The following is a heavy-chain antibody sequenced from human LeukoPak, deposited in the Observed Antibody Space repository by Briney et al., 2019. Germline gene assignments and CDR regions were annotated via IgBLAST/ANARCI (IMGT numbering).Heavy chain of an antibody. CDR3: AKERDTAMVTIDY. V-gene: IGHV3-30*02. CDR1: GFTFSSYG. CDR2: IRYDGSNK. D-gene: IGHD5-18*01. Sequence: GGSLRLSCAASGFTFSSYGMHWVRQAPGKGLEWVAFIRYDGSNKYYSDSVKGRFTISRDNSKNTLYLQMNSLRAEDTAVYYRAKERDTAMVTIDYWGQGTLVTVSS. J-gene: IGHJ4*02.